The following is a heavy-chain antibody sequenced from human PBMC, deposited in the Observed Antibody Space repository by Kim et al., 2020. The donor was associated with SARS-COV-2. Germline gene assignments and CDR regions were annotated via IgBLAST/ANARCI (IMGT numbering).Heavy chain of an antibody. Sequence: SETLSLTCTVSGGSISSGGYYWSWIRQHPGKGLEWIGYIYYSGSTYYNPSLKSRVTISVDTSKNQFSLKLSSVTAADTAVYYCARGRAYFGGDCWGRGYDAFDIWGQGTMVTVSS. CDR3: ARGRAYFGGDCWGRGYDAFDI. V-gene: IGHV4-31*03. J-gene: IGHJ3*02. CDR1: GGSISSGGYY. CDR2: IYYSGST. D-gene: IGHD2-21*02.